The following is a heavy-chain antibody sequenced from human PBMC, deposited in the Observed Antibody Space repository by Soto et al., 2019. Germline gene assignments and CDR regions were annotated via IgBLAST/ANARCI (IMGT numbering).Heavy chain of an antibody. V-gene: IGHV4-59*01. CDR3: ARMRGLGEISPYLDY. CDR2: IYYSGRT. Sequence: QVQLQESGPGLVKPSETLSLTCSISGGSISDYQWNWIRQPPGKGLEWIGYIYYSGRTNYNPSLKSRLIISLDTSTRQFSLRPRSVTAADTAVYYCARMRGLGEISPYLDYWGQGALVTVSS. D-gene: IGHD3-16*01. J-gene: IGHJ4*02. CDR1: GGSISDYQ.